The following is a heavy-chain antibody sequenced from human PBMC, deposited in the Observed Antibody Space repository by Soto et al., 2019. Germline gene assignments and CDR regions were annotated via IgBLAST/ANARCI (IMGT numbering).Heavy chain of an antibody. CDR2: INPSGGST. CDR1: GYTFTSYY. V-gene: IGHV1-46*01. CDR3: AINTDTVTTIFFDY. D-gene: IGHD4-4*01. Sequence: ASVKVSCKASGYTFTSYYIHWVRQAPGQGLEWMGIINPSGGSTSYAQKFQGRVTMTRDTSTNTVYMDLSSLRSEDTAVYYCAINTDTVTTIFFDYWGQGTLVTVSS. J-gene: IGHJ4*02.